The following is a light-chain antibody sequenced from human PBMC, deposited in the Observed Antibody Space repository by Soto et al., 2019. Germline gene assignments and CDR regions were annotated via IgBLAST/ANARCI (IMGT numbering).Light chain of an antibody. CDR1: SSDVGGYSS. V-gene: IGLV2-11*01. Sequence: QSALTQPRSVSGSPGQSVTISCTGTSSDVGGYSSVSWYQQHPGKAPKLMIYDVSKRPSVVPDRFSGSKSGNTASLTISGLQAEDEAEYYCCSHAGIYNHVVFGGGTKLTVL. CDR2: DVS. J-gene: IGLJ2*01. CDR3: CSHAGIYNHVV.